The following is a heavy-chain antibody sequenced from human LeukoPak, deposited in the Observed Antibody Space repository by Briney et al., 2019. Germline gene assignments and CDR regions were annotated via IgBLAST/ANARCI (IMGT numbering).Heavy chain of an antibody. Sequence: SETLSLTCTVSGASISSYYWSWIRQPPGKGLEWIGYVYHTGHTSYNPSLKSRVTMSLDTSKNHFSLILSSVTAADTAVYFCASLGSFGPARFDPWGQGTLVTVSS. CDR3: ASLGSFGPARFDP. CDR1: GASISSYY. D-gene: IGHD3-10*01. J-gene: IGHJ5*02. CDR2: VYHTGHT. V-gene: IGHV4-59*01.